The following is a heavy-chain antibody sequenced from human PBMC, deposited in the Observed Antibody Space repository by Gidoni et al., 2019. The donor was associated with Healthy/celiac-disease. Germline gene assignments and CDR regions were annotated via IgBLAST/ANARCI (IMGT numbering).Heavy chain of an antibody. V-gene: IGHV1-2*06. D-gene: IGHD3-10*01. CDR2: INPNSGGT. J-gene: IGHJ4*02. Sequence: QVQLVQSGAEVKKPGASVKVSCKASGYTFTGYYMHWVRQAPGQGLEWMGRINPNSGGTNYAQKFQGRVTMTRDTSISTAYMELSRLRSDDTAVYYCARGGLRGSSPPSLDYWGQGTLVTVSS. CDR1: GYTFTGYY. CDR3: ARGGLRGSSPPSLDY.